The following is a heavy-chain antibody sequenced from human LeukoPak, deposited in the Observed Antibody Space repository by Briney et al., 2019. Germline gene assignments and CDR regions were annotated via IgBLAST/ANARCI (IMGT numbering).Heavy chain of an antibody. Sequence: PSETLSLTCAVSGGSISSSNWWSWVRQPPGKGLEWIGEIYHSGSTNYNPSLKSRVTISVDKSKNQFSLKLSSVTAADTAVYYCAREAIAAAGTLGWFDPWGQGTLVTVSS. CDR3: AREAIAAAGTLGWFDP. J-gene: IGHJ5*02. CDR2: IYHSGST. V-gene: IGHV4-4*02. D-gene: IGHD6-13*01. CDR1: GGSISSSNW.